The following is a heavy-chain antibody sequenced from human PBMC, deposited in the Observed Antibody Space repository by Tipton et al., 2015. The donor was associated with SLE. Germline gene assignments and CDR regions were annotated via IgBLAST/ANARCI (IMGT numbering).Heavy chain of an antibody. CDR1: GFIFSDYE. CDR3: ARDLGSGYAFDI. V-gene: IGHV3-48*03. D-gene: IGHD3-22*01. J-gene: IGHJ3*02. CDR2: INDVGTAM. Sequence: SLRLSCAASGFIFSDYEMNWVRQAPGKGLESVAYINDVGTAMYYADSVQGRFSISRDNSKNTLYLQMNSLRAEDTAVYYCARDLGSGYAFDIWGQGTMVTVSS.